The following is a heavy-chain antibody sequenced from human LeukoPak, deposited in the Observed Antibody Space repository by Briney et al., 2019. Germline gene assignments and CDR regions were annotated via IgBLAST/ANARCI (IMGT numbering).Heavy chain of an antibody. D-gene: IGHD6-13*01. Sequence: PGGSLRLSCAASGFIFSTPWMSWVRQAPGKGLEWVAHIKQDGSEKYYVDSVKGRFTISRDNAKNSLYLQMNSLRADDTAVYYCARASIAAAGDYWGQGTLVTVSS. CDR1: GFIFSTPW. J-gene: IGHJ4*02. V-gene: IGHV3-7*01. CDR2: IKQDGSEK. CDR3: ARASIAAAGDY.